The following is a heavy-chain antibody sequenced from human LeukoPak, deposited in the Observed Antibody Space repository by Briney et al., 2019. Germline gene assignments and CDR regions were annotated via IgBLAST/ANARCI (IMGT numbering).Heavy chain of an antibody. V-gene: IGHV1-46*01. CDR2: INPSGGST. CDR1: GYTFTSYY. CDR3: RLVAATRRYFDY. J-gene: IGHJ4*02. Sequence: GASVKVSCKASGYTFTSYYMHWVRQAPGQGLEWTGIINPSGGSTSYAQKFQGRVTMTRDTSTSTVYMELSSLRSEDTAVYYCRLVAATRRYFDYWGQGTLVTVSS. D-gene: IGHD5-12*01.